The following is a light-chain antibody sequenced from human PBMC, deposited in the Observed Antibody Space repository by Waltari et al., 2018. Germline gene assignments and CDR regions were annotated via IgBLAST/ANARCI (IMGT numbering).Light chain of an antibody. Sequence: QSVLTQPHSASGTPGQRVTISCSGSSSNIGSNTVNWYQQLPGTAPKLLIYSNTLRPSGFPDLFSCSKSRPSASLAISALPSEDDADYYCAAWDDSLNGYVFGTGTKVTVL. V-gene: IGLV1-44*01. CDR2: SNT. CDR1: SSNIGSNT. CDR3: AAWDDSLNGYV. J-gene: IGLJ1*01.